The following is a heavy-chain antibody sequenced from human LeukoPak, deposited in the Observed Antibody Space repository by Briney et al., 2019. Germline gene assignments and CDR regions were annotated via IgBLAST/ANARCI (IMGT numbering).Heavy chain of an antibody. D-gene: IGHD2-2*01. CDR1: GYTFTSYG. J-gene: IGHJ4*02. V-gene: IGHV1-18*01. CDR2: ISAYNGNT. Sequence: PPVKVSCKASGYTFTSYGISWVRQAPGQRLEWMGWISAYNGNTNYAQKLQGRVTMTTDTSTSTAYMELRSLRSDDTAVYYCARDLGPFIVVPGNWGQGTLVTVSS. CDR3: ARDLGPFIVVPGN.